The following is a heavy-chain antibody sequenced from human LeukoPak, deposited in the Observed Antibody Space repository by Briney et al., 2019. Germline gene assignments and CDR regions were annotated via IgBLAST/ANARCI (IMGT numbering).Heavy chain of an antibody. J-gene: IGHJ4*02. CDR2: IYYSGGT. CDR1: GGSISSYY. CDR3: ARERGSSSWPFDY. D-gene: IGHD6-13*01. V-gene: IGHV4-59*01. Sequence: SETLSLTCTVSGGSISSYYWSWIRQPPGKGLEWIGYIYYSGGTNYNPSLKSRVTISVDTSKNQFSLKLSSVTAADTAVYYCARERGSSSWPFDYWGQGTLVTVSS.